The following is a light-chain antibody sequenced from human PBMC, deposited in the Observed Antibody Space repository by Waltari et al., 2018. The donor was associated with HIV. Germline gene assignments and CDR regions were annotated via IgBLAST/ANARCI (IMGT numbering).Light chain of an antibody. CDR2: GAS. CDR3: QQYKDWLALT. Sequence: EIVMTQSPATLSVSPGDRATLSCRASQSISNNLAWYQQKPGQAPRLLLYGASTRATGIPARFSGSGSGTEFTLTISSLQSEDFAVYYCQQYKDWLALTFGGGTKVEIK. J-gene: IGKJ4*01. CDR1: QSISNN. V-gene: IGKV3-15*01.